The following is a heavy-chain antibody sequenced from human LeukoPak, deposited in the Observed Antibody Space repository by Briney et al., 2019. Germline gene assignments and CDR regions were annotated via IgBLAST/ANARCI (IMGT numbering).Heavy chain of an antibody. CDR1: GGSLSSTGYY. V-gene: IGHV4-39*01. D-gene: IGHD2-21*02. J-gene: IGHJ4*02. Sequence: PSETLSLTCTVSGGSLSSTGYYWGWIRQPPGKGLEWIGSISYSGSTYYNPSLKSRVSISVDTSKSQFSLKLSSVTAADTAVYYCARHLGGVTAGLDYWGQGTLVTVSS. CDR2: ISYSGST. CDR3: ARHLGGVTAGLDY.